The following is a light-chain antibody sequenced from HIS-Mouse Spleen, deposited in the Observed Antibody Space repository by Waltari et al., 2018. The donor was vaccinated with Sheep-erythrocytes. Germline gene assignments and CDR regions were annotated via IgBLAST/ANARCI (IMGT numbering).Light chain of an antibody. CDR1: NLGDKY. CDR2: QDS. Sequence: SYELTQPPSVSVSPGPTASITCSGDNLGDKYACWYQQKPGQSPVLVIYQDSKRPSGIPERFSGSNSGNTATLTISGTQAMEEADYYCQAWDSSTGVVFGGGTKLTVL. J-gene: IGLJ2*01. V-gene: IGLV3-1*01. CDR3: QAWDSSTGVV.